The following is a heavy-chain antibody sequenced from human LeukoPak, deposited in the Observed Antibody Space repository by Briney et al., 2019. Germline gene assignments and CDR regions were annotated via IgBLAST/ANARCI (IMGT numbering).Heavy chain of an antibody. D-gene: IGHD3-3*01. CDR3: ASVVEWSLHFDY. Sequence: ASVKVSCKASGYTFTSYGISWVRQAPGQGLEWMGWISAYNGNTNYAQELQGRVTMTTDTSTSTAYMELRSLRSDDTAVCYCASVVEWSLHFDYWGQGTLVTVSS. V-gene: IGHV1-18*01. J-gene: IGHJ4*02. CDR1: GYTFTSYG. CDR2: ISAYNGNT.